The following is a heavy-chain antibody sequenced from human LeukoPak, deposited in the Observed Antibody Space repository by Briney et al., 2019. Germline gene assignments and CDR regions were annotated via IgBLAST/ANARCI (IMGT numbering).Heavy chain of an antibody. Sequence: GGSLRLSCVASGFTFSTYWMTWVRQAPGKGLEWVSGITARGPTTYYADSVKGRFTFSRGNSKNTLYLQMNSLRAEDTAVYYCAKDADDYVSYFDYWGQGTLVTVSS. D-gene: IGHD4-17*01. CDR1: GFTFSTYW. V-gene: IGHV3-23*01. CDR3: AKDADDYVSYFDY. CDR2: ITARGPTT. J-gene: IGHJ4*02.